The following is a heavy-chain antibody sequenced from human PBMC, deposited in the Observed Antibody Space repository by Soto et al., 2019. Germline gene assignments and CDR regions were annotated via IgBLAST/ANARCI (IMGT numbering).Heavy chain of an antibody. V-gene: IGHV3-30*04. CDR2: TSYDGRNK. CDR3: ARDPGYCSGGSCSETPDY. Sequence: QVQLVESGGGVVQPGRSLRLSCAASGFTFSSYAMHWVRQAPGKGLEWVAITSYDGRNKYYADSVKGRFTISRDNSKNTLYLQMNSLRAEATAVYYCARDPGYCSGGSCSETPDYWGQGTLVTVSS. J-gene: IGHJ4*02. D-gene: IGHD2-15*01. CDR1: GFTFSSYA.